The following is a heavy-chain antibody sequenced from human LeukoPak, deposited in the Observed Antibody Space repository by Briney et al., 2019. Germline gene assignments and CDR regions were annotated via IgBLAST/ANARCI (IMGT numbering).Heavy chain of an antibody. D-gene: IGHD3-22*01. CDR1: GYTFTRYD. CDR2: MNPNSGNT. Sequence: ASVKVSCKASGYTFTRYDINWVRQATGQGLEWMGWMNPNSGNTGYAQKFQGRVTMTRNTSISTAYMELSSLRSEDTAVYYCARDQPYDSSGYYFGYYYYYGMDVWGQGTTVTVSS. J-gene: IGHJ6*02. V-gene: IGHV1-8*01. CDR3: ARDQPYDSSGYYFGYYYYYGMDV.